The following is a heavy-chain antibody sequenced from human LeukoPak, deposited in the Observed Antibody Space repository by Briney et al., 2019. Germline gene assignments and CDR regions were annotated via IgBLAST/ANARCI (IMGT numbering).Heavy chain of an antibody. J-gene: IGHJ4*02. D-gene: IGHD1-14*01. CDR1: GYTFTGYY. CDR2: INPNSGGT. V-gene: IGHV1-2*02. CDR3: TVRNRDFGY. Sequence: ASVKVSCKASGYTFTGYYMHWVRQAPGQGLEWMGWINPNSGGTNYAQKFQGRVTITRNTSISTAYMGLSSLRSEDTAVYYCTVRNRDFGYWGQGTLVTVSS.